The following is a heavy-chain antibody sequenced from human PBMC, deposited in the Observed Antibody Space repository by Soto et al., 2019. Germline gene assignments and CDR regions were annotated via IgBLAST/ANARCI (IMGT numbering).Heavy chain of an antibody. CDR1: GFFISSGNY. CDR3: ARARWYDAFDV. D-gene: IGHD2-15*01. CDR2: IFHGGNT. Sequence: PSEALSLTCADSGFFISSGNYWGWIRKPPGKGLEWIGSIFHGGNTYYNPSLKSRVTISVDMSKNQFSLKLNSVTAADTAVYYCARARWYDAFDVWGQGTVVTVS. J-gene: IGHJ3*01. V-gene: IGHV4-38-2*01.